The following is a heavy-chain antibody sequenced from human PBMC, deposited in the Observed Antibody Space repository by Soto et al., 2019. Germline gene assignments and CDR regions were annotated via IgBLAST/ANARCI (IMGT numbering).Heavy chain of an antibody. J-gene: IGHJ4*02. Sequence: SETLSLTCAVSGDPISSSHWWSWVRQTPGKGLEWIGEIYHSGSIDYNPSLKSRVIISADRSKNQFSLRLSSVTAADTAVYYCATSQLGEYFDYWGQGTLVTVSS. V-gene: IGHV4-4*02. CDR3: ATSQLGEYFDY. CDR1: GDPISSSHW. CDR2: IYHSGSI. D-gene: IGHD1-26*01.